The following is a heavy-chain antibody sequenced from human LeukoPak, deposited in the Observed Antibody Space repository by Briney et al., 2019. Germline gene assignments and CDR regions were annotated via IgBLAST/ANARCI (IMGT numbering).Heavy chain of an antibody. CDR1: GYRFTSYW. Sequence: GESLKISCKGSGYRFTSYWIGWVRQLPGKGVEWMGIIYPDDSDTRYSPSSQGQVTISADRSISTAYLQWSSLKASDTAMYYCARQAVGATTRFDYWGQGTLVTVSS. CDR2: IYPDDSDT. J-gene: IGHJ4*02. D-gene: IGHD1-26*01. V-gene: IGHV5-51*01. CDR3: ARQAVGATTRFDY.